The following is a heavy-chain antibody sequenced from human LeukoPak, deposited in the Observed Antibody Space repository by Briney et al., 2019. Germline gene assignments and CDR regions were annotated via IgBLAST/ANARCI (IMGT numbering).Heavy chain of an antibody. CDR1: GGSISSYY. V-gene: IGHV4-59*01. CDR3: ARAGLSSPYYYYYYGMDV. Sequence: EPPETLSLTCTVSGGSISSYYWSWIRQPPGKGLEWIGYIYYSGSTNYNPSLKSRVTISVDTSKNQFSLKLSSVTAADTAVYYCARAGLSSPYYYYYYGMDVWGQGTTVTVSS. J-gene: IGHJ6*02. D-gene: IGHD6-13*01. CDR2: IYYSGST.